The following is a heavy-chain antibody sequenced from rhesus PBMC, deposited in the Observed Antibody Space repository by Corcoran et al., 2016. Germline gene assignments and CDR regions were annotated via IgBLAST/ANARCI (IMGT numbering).Heavy chain of an antibody. CDR3: ARRDRGAFDF. V-gene: IGHV4S7*01. D-gene: IGHD5-42*01. CDR2: IYGSSGNN. J-gene: IGHJ3*01. Sequence: QVQLQESGPGLVKPSETLYLTCAVSGGSISSGYGWSWIRQPQGKGLEWIGYIYGSSGNNYYNPSLNRRVTISKDTAKNQFSLKLSSVTAADTAVYYCARRDRGAFDFWGQGLRFTVSS. CDR1: GGSISSGYG.